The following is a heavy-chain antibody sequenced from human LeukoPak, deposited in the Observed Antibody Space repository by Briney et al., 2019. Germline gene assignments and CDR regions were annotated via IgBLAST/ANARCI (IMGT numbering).Heavy chain of an antibody. CDR1: GGSISSALYH. Sequence: SETLSLTCTMSGGSISSALYHWGWIRQPPGKNLEWLGSVYYTGSTHNNPSLKSRVTISVDTSKNQFSLNLSSVTAADTAVYYCARQEIGLRSFDPWGQGTLVTVSS. CDR3: ARQEIGLRSFDP. V-gene: IGHV4-39*01. J-gene: IGHJ5*02. CDR2: VYYTGST. D-gene: IGHD3/OR15-3a*01.